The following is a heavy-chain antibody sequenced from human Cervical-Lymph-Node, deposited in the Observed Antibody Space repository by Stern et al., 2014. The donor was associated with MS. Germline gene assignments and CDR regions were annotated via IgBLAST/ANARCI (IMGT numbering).Heavy chain of an antibody. CDR3: AKTDGWIDP. J-gene: IGHJ5*02. V-gene: IGHV1-69*01. CDR2: VFPMFDTS. CDR1: GGTFSQHA. Sequence: VQLEESGAEVKKPGSSVKVSCKASGGTFSQHAISWVRQAPGQGLEWMGGVFPMFDTSSHAQQFQGRLTIVADESTSTVYMELSSLRFEDTAVYYCAKTDGWIDPWGQGTLVTVSS.